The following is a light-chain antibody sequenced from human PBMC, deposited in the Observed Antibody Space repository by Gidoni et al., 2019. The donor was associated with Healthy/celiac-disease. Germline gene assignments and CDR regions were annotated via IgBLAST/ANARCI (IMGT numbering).Light chain of an antibody. V-gene: IGKV4-1*01. Sequence: DIVMTQSPDSLAVSLGERATINCKSSQSVLYSSNHKNYLAWYQQKPGQPPKLLIYWASTRESGVPDRFSGSGSGTDFTLTISSLQAEDVAVYYCQQYYSTLITFGGGTKVEIK. CDR3: QQYYSTLIT. CDR2: WAS. J-gene: IGKJ4*01. CDR1: QSVLYSSNHKNY.